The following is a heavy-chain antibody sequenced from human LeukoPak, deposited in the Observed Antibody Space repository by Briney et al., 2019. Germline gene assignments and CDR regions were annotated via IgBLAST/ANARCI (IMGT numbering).Heavy chain of an antibody. V-gene: IGHV3-23*01. CDR1: GFTFNDYW. Sequence: PGGSLRLSCAASGFTFNDYWMHWVRHAPGKGLVWVSAISGSGGSTYYADSVKGRFTISRDNSKNTLYLQMNSLRAEDTAVYYCAKDWPPWGVSPLFYFDYWGQGTLVTVSS. CDR2: ISGSGGST. D-gene: IGHD3-10*01. CDR3: AKDWPPWGVSPLFYFDY. J-gene: IGHJ4*02.